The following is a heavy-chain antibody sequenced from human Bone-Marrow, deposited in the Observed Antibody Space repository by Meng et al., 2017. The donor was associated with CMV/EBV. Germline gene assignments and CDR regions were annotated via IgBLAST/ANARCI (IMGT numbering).Heavy chain of an antibody. Sequence: QEHVVQPGPENKKPWAPVTPPCKSSGFIFSDYHMHWVRQAPGQVLEWVGRIDLRTGGTYVAQRFQGRVTVTGDASISTAYMEMTSLTFADTAIYYCARDESLDRHNALDIWGQGTMVTVSS. CDR3: ARDESLDRHNALDI. J-gene: IGHJ3*02. V-gene: IGHV1-2*06. CDR2: IDLRTGGT. D-gene: IGHD2-2*03. CDR1: GFIFSDYH.